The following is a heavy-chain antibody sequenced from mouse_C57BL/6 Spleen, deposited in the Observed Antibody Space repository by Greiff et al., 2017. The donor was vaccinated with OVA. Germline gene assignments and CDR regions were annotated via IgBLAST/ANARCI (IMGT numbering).Heavy chain of an antibody. CDR2: IHPSTGGT. CDR1: GYSFTGCY. Sequence: VQLQQSGPELVKPGASVTISCKASGYSFTGCYLNWLNQSPERSLEWSGEIHPSTGGTTYNQKFKDKATLTVDTSSSPVYMQLKSLTTEDSSVYYCARFYHACWGKGTLVTASA. J-gene: IGHJ3*01. CDR3: ARFYHAC. V-gene: IGHV1-42*01.